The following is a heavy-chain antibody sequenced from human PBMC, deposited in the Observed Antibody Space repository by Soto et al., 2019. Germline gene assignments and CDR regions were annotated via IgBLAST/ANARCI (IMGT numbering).Heavy chain of an antibody. CDR1: GDSISSGGYY. V-gene: IGHV4-31*03. J-gene: IGHJ3*02. D-gene: IGHD4-17*01. CDR3: ARVLYYDDNEAFDI. Sequence: QVQLQESGPGLVKPSQTLSLTCTVSGDSISSGGYYWSWIRQHPGKGLEWIGYIYYSGSTCYSPSLKSRVTISVDTSKNQFSLKLSSVTAADTAVYYCARVLYYDDNEAFDIWGQETMVTVSS. CDR2: IYYSGST.